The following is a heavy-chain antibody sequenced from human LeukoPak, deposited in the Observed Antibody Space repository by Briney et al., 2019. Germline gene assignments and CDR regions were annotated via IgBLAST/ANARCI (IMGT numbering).Heavy chain of an antibody. D-gene: IGHD5-12*01. CDR3: ARDFVYSGYDFHPRHFDL. CDR1: GFTFSTYS. J-gene: IGHJ2*01. CDR2: ISSSSSMI. Sequence: PGGSLRLSCAASGFTFSTYSMNWVRQAPGKGLEWVSYISSSSSMIYYADSVKGRFTISRDNAKKSLYLQMNSLRDGDTAVYYCARDFVYSGYDFHPRHFDLWGRGTLVTVSS. V-gene: IGHV3-48*02.